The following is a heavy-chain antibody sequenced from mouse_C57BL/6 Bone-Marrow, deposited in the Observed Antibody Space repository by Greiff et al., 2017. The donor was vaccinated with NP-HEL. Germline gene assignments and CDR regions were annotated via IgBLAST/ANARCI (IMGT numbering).Heavy chain of an antibody. Sequence: EVQLVESGGGLVQSGRSLRLSCATSGFTFSDFYMEWVRQAPGKGLEWIAASRNKANDYTTEYSASVKGRFIVSRDTSQSILYLQMNALRAEDTAIYYCARDACKDDYGYYAMDYWGQGTSVTVSS. CDR2: SRNKANDYTT. D-gene: IGHD2-4*01. CDR1: GFTFSDFY. V-gene: IGHV7-1*01. J-gene: IGHJ4*01. CDR3: ARDACKDDYGYYAMDY.